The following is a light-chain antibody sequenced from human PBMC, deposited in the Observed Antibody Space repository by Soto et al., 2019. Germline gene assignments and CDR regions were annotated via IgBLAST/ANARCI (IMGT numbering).Light chain of an antibody. CDR3: QQYHDLPLT. CDR2: DAS. Sequence: DIPMTQSPASLSASVGDRVTITCQASHDISDHLNWYQQKPGKATELLISDASDLETGVPSRFSGSGSETDFTFTISSLQPEDIATYYCQQYHDLPLTFGGGTKVEFK. J-gene: IGKJ4*01. V-gene: IGKV1-33*01. CDR1: HDISDH.